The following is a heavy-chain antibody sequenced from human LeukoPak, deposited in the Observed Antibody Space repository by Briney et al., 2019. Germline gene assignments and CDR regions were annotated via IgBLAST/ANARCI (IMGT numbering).Heavy chain of an antibody. CDR3: ARHRSRMVRGGDWFDP. Sequence: ASVKVSCKASGYTFTNIHWVRQAPGQGLEWMGIITPSGGSATYAQTFQGRVTMTTDTSTSTAYMELRSLRSDDTAVYYCARHRSRMVRGGDWFDPWGQGTLVTVSS. V-gene: IGHV1-46*01. CDR1: GYTFTN. D-gene: IGHD3-10*01. CDR2: ITPSGGSA. J-gene: IGHJ5*02.